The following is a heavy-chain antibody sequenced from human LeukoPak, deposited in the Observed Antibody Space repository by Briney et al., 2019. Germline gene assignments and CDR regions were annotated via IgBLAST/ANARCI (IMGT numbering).Heavy chain of an antibody. CDR3: AREIAVAGTSNYYYYYGMDV. D-gene: IGHD6-19*01. Sequence: GGSLRLSCAASGFTFSSYWMHWVRQAPGKGLVWVSRINSDGSSTSYADSVKGRFTIPRDNAKNTLYLQMNSQRAEDTAVYYCAREIAVAGTSNYYYYYGMDVWGKGTTVTVSS. J-gene: IGHJ6*04. CDR1: GFTFSSYW. CDR2: INSDGSST. V-gene: IGHV3-74*01.